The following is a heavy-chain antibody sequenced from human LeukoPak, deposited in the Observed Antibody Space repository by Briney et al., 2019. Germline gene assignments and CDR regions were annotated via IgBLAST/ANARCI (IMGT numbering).Heavy chain of an antibody. CDR1: GFTFSSYS. D-gene: IGHD3-3*01. J-gene: IGHJ4*02. V-gene: IGHV3-23*01. Sequence: GGSLRLSCAASGFTFSSYSMNWVRQAPGKGLEWVSAISGSGDSTYYADSVKGRFTISRANSKNTLYLQMNSLRSEDTAVYYCAREWAYYDFWSGYYTYFDYWGQGTLVTVSS. CDR3: AREWAYYDFWSGYYTYFDY. CDR2: ISGSGDST.